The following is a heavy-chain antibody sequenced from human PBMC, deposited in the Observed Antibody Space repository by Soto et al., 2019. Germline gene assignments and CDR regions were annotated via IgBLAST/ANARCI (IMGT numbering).Heavy chain of an antibody. V-gene: IGHV3-48*02. D-gene: IGHD6-6*01. Sequence: GGSLRLSCAASGFSFSDYSMNWVRQAPGKGLEWLSYISRSGSLNYYADSVKGRFTISRDNAKNSLYLEMNSVRDEDTAMYYRARDLEYSSSWYYYYGLDVWGHGTTVTVSS. CDR2: ISRSGSLN. CDR1: GFSFSDYS. J-gene: IGHJ6*02. CDR3: ARDLEYSSSWYYYYGLDV.